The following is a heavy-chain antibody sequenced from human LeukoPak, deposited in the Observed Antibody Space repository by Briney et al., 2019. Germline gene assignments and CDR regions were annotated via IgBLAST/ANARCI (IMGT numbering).Heavy chain of an antibody. J-gene: IGHJ4*02. CDR3: ARRGAGSGYFDY. CDR2: VYNSGST. D-gene: IGHD2-15*01. Sequence: PSETLSLTCTVSGGSISNYYWSWIRQPPGKGLEWIGYVYNSGSTNYNPSLKSRLTTSVDTSKNQFSLKLTSVTAADTAVYYCARRGAGSGYFDYWGQGTLVTVSS. V-gene: IGHV4-59*01. CDR1: GGSISNYY.